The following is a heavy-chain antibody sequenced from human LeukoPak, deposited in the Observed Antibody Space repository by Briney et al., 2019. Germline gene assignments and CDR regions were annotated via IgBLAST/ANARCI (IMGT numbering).Heavy chain of an antibody. V-gene: IGHV3-7*01. CDR1: GFTFSSYW. Sequence: GGSLRLSCAASGFTFSSYWMSWVRQAPGKGLEWVANIKQDGSEKYYVDSVKGRFTISRDNAKNSLYLQMNSLRAEDTAVYYCARDSGYYGLAEYFQHWGQGTLVTVSS. CDR2: IKQDGSEK. CDR3: ARDSGYYGLAEYFQH. J-gene: IGHJ1*01. D-gene: IGHD4-17*01.